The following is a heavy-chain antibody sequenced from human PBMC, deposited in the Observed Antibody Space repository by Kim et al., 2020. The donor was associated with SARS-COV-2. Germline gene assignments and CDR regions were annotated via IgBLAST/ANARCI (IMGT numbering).Heavy chain of an antibody. CDR1: GYSFTSYW. Sequence: GESLKISCKGSGYSFTSYWIGWVRQMPGKGLEWMGIIYPGDSDTRYSPSFQGQVTISADKSISTAYLQWSSLKASDTAMYYCARQVSRETRLRFLEWLRRGWFDPWGQGTLVTVSS. CDR2: IYPGDSDT. V-gene: IGHV5-51*01. D-gene: IGHD3-3*01. J-gene: IGHJ5*02. CDR3: ARQVSRETRLRFLEWLRRGWFDP.